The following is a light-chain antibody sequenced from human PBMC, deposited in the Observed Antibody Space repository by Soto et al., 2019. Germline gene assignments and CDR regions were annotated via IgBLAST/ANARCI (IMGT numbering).Light chain of an antibody. CDR3: HQYGSSPAT. CDR2: GAS. V-gene: IGKV3-20*01. CDR1: QSVSNNY. J-gene: IGKJ1*01. Sequence: EIVLTQSPGTLSLSPGERATLSCRASQSVSNNYLAWYQQKPGQAPRLLIYGASNRATGIPDRFSGSGSGTDFTLTISRLEPEDFAVYYCHQYGSSPATFGQGTKV.